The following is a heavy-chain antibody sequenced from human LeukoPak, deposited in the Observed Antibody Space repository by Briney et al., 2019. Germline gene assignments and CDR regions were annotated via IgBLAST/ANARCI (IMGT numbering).Heavy chain of an antibody. CDR2: ITGDGAT. V-gene: IGHV3-23*01. CDR1: GFTFTNFA. Sequence: GGSLRLSCAVSGFTFTNFAMMWVRQAPGKGLQWVSSITGDGATYYADSVRGRFMLSRDTSKNTLYLQMNSLTAEDTALYYCAKGAAAGLVDWFNPWGQGTLVTVSS. CDR3: AKGAAAGLVDWFNP. J-gene: IGHJ5*02. D-gene: IGHD6-25*01.